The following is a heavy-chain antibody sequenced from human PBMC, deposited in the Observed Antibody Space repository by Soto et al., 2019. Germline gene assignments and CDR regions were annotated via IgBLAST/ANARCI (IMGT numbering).Heavy chain of an antibody. J-gene: IGHJ4*02. Sequence: EVQLVESGGGLLQPGRSLRLSCAASGFTFDDYAMHWVRQAPGKGLEWVSGISGSGGSTYYADSVKGRFTISRDNSKNTLYLQMNSLRAEDTAVYYCAKEACTNGVCLYYFDYWGQGTLVTVSS. D-gene: IGHD2-8*01. CDR1: GFTFDDYA. V-gene: IGHV3-23*04. CDR3: AKEACTNGVCLYYFDY. CDR2: ISGSGGST.